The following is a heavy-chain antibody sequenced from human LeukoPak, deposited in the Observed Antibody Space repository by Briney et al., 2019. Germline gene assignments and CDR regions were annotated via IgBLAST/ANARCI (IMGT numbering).Heavy chain of an antibody. J-gene: IGHJ4*02. D-gene: IGHD3-10*01. CDR3: ASGITLLRGVMDF. V-gene: IGHV3-64*04. CDR1: GFTFSSYA. CDR2: ISSNGGST. Sequence: GGSLTLSCSASGFTFSSYAMHWVRQAPWKGLEYVSAISSNGGSTYYADSVKGRFTISRDNSKNTLYLKMNSLRAEDTAVYYCASGITLLRGVMDFWGQGALVTVSS.